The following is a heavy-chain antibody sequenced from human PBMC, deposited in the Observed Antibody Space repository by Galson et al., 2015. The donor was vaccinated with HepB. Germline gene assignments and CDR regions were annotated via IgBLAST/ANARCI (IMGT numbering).Heavy chain of an antibody. CDR2: IKQDGSEK. Sequence: SLRLSCAASGFTFSSYWMSWVRQAPGKGLEWVANIKQDGSEKYYVDSVKGRFTISRDNAKNSLYLQMNSLRAEDTAVYYCARDLEYRKGAVALDYWGQGTLVTVSS. J-gene: IGHJ4*02. CDR1: GFTFSSYW. D-gene: IGHD6-19*01. V-gene: IGHV3-7*03. CDR3: ARDLEYRKGAVALDY.